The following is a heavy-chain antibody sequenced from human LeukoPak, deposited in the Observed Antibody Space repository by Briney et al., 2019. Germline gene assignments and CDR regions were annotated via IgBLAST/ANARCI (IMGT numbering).Heavy chain of an antibody. V-gene: IGHV1-69*05. Sequence: SVKVSCKASGGTFSSHAISWVRQAPGQGLEWMGRIIPIFGTANYAQKFQGRVTITTDESTSTAYMELSSLRSEDTAVYYCARAHRVGATGRGTFNYWGQGTLVTVSS. CDR1: GGTFSSHA. CDR3: ARAHRVGATGRGTFNY. CDR2: IIPIFGTA. J-gene: IGHJ4*02. D-gene: IGHD1-26*01.